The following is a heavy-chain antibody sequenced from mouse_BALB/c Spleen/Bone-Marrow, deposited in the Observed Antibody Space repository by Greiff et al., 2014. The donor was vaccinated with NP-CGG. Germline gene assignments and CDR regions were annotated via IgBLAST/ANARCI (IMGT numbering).Heavy chain of an antibody. V-gene: IGHV2-9*02. CDR2: IWAGGST. CDR1: GFSLTSFG. D-gene: IGHD3-1*01. Sequence: QVQLQQSGPGLVAPSQSLSITCTVSGFSLTSFGVHWVRQPPGEGLEWLGVIWAGGSTNYNSALMSRLSISKDNSQSQVFLKMNSLQTGDSAIYYCARAGSGFFDFWGQGTTLIVSS. CDR3: ARAGSGFFDF. J-gene: IGHJ2*01.